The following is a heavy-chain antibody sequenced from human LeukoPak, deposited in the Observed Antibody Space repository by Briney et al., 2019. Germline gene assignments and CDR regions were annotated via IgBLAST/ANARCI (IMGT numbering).Heavy chain of an antibody. CDR3: ASWYYYDSSGYKDY. CDR2: INHSGST. V-gene: IGHV4-34*01. D-gene: IGHD3-22*01. J-gene: IGHJ4*02. CDR1: GGSFSGYY. Sequence: PSETLSLTCAVYGGSFSGYYWSWIRQPPGKGLEWIGEINHSGSTNYNPSLKSRVTISVDTSKNQFSLKLSSVTAADTAVYYCASWYYYDSSGYKDYWGQGTLVIVSS.